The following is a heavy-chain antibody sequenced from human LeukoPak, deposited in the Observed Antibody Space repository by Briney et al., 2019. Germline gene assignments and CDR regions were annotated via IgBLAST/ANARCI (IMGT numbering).Heavy chain of an antibody. D-gene: IGHD4-17*01. V-gene: IGHV3-30*03. CDR1: GLNFNSYG. CDR2: ISYDGSNK. Sequence: GGSLRLSCAVSGLNFNSYGMHWVRQAPGKGLEWVAVISYDGSNKYYADSVKGRFTISRDNSKNTLYLQMNSLRAEDTAVYYCARETTGTFDYWGQGTLVTVSS. CDR3: ARETTGTFDY. J-gene: IGHJ4*02.